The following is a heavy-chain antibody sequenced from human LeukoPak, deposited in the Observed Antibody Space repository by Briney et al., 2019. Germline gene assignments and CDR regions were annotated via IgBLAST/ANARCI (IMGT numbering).Heavy chain of an antibody. CDR1: GFTFSYYT. D-gene: IGHD4-17*01. Sequence: PGGSLRLSCAASGFTFSYYTMSWVRQAPGKGLEWVSSISSSSSYIYYADSVKGRFTISRDNAKNSLYLQMNSLRAEDTAVYYCARGDHDYGDYYYYYMDVWGKGTTVTVSS. V-gene: IGHV3-21*01. CDR3: ARGDHDYGDYYYYYMDV. J-gene: IGHJ6*03. CDR2: ISSSSSYI.